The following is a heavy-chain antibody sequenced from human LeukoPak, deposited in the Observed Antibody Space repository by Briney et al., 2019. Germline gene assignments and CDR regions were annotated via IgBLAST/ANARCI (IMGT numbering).Heavy chain of an antibody. CDR1: GFTFSSYD. CDR2: IGTAGDT. CDR3: ARGNMRSGHSYYYYGIDV. Sequence: GGSLRLSCAASGFTFSSYDMHWVRQATGKGLEWVSAIGTAGDTYYPGSVKGRFTISRENAKNSLYLQMNSLRAGDTAVYYCARGNMRSGHSYYYYGIDVWGQGTTVTVSS. D-gene: IGHD6-19*01. V-gene: IGHV3-13*01. J-gene: IGHJ6*02.